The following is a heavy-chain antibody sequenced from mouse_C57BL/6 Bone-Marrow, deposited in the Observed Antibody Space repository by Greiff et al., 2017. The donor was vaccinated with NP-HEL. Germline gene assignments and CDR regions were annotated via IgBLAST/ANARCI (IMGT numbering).Heavy chain of an antibody. V-gene: IGHV1-82*01. CDR1: GYAFSSSW. Sequence: VKLMESGPELVKPGASVKISCKASGYAFSSSWMNWVKQRPGKGLEWIGRIYPGDGDTNYNGKFKGKATLTADKSSSTAYMQLSSLTSEDSAVYCCARWAGYYGSSGYFDVWGTGTTVTVSS. J-gene: IGHJ1*03. CDR3: ARWAGYYGSSGYFDV. D-gene: IGHD1-1*01. CDR2: IYPGDGDT.